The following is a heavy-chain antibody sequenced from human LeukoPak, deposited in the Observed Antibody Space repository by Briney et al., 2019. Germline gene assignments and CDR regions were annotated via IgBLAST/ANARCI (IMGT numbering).Heavy chain of an antibody. CDR2: IYYSGST. CDR3: ARGRPQYSSSSTSLGRYFDY. D-gene: IGHD6-13*01. V-gene: IGHV4-59*01. CDR1: GGSISSYY. Sequence: KPSETLSLTCTVSGGSISSYYWSWIRQPPGKGLEWIGYIYYSGSTNYNPSLKSRVTISVDTSKNQFSLKLSSVTAADTAVYYCARGRPQYSSSSTSLGRYFDYWGQGTLVTVSS. J-gene: IGHJ4*02.